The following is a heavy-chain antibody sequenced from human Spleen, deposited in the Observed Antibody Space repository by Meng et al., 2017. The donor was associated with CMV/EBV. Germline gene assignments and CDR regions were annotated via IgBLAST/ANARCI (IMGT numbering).Heavy chain of an antibody. J-gene: IGHJ4*02. V-gene: IGHV4-39*07. CDR2: IYYSGST. CDR1: GGSISSSSYY. CDR3: ASGFDSSGYLDY. D-gene: IGHD3-22*01. Sequence: GSLRLSCTVSGGSISSSSYYWGWIRQPPGKGLEWIGSIYYSGSTYYNPSLKSRVTISVDTSKNQFSLKLSSVTAADTAVYYCASGFDSSGYLDYWGQGTLVTVSS.